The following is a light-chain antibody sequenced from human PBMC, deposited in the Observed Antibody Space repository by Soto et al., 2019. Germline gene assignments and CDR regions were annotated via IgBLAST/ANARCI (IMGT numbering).Light chain of an antibody. J-gene: IGKJ1*01. CDR3: QQSYSTRWT. Sequence: DIQMTQSPSSLSASVGDRVTITCQASQSISSYLNGYQQKPGNAPKLLIYAASSLQSGVPSRCSGSGSGTDFTLTISSLQPEEFATYYCQQSYSTRWTFGQGTKVEIK. CDR2: AAS. V-gene: IGKV1-39*01. CDR1: QSISSY.